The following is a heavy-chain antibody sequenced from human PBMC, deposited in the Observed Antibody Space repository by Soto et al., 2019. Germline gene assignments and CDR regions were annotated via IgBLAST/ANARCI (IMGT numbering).Heavy chain of an antibody. CDR1: GYSFTTYW. J-gene: IGHJ4*02. Sequence: GASLKISCQVSGYSFTTYWIGWVRQMPGKGPEWMGIIFPGDSDTRYSPSFQGQVTISVDTSINTAYLQWSSLKASDSAMYYCARHGSSGWYDKFDYWGQGILVTVSS. D-gene: IGHD6-19*01. V-gene: IGHV5-51*01. CDR3: ARHGSSGWYDKFDY. CDR2: IFPGDSDT.